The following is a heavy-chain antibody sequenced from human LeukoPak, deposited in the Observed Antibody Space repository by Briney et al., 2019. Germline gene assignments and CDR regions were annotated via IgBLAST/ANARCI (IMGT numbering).Heavy chain of an antibody. CDR3: ARVVDSSGYYYYGMDV. J-gene: IGHJ6*02. Sequence: GGSLRLSCAASGFTFSGSAMHWVRQASGKGLEWVGRIRSKANSYATAYAASVKGRFTISRDDSKNTAYLQMNSLKTEDTAVYYCARVVDSSGYYYYGMDVWGQGTTVTVSS. D-gene: IGHD3-22*01. CDR1: GFTFSGSA. V-gene: IGHV3-73*01. CDR2: IRSKANSYAT.